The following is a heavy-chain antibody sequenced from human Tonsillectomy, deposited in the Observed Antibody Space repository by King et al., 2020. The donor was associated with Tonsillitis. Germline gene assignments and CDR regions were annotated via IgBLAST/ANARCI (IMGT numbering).Heavy chain of an antibody. CDR1: GFIVSSNY. CDR3: ARRSLWGPLDMDV. Sequence: VQLVESGGGLVQPGGSLRLSCAASGFIVSSNYMSWVRQAPGKGLEWVSVIYSGGSTYYADSVKGRFTISRDNSKNTLYLQMNSLRAEDTAVYYCARRSLWGPLDMDVWGQGTTVTVSS. CDR2: IYSGGST. V-gene: IGHV3-66*01. D-gene: IGHD1-26*01. J-gene: IGHJ6*02.